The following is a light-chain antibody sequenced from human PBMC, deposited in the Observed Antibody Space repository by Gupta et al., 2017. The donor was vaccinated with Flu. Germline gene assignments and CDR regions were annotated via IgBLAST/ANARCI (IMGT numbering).Light chain of an antibody. V-gene: IGKV3-15*01. CDR3: QQYNNWPPDT. Sequence: ATLSVSPGERATLSCRASQSVSSNLAWYQQKPGQAPRLLIYGASTRATGIPARFSGSGSGTEFTLTISSRQSEDFAVYYCQQYNNWPPDTFGQGTKLEI. J-gene: IGKJ2*01. CDR1: QSVSSN. CDR2: GAS.